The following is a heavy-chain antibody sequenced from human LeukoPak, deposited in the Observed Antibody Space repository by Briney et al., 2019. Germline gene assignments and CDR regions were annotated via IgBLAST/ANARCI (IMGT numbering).Heavy chain of an antibody. D-gene: IGHD2-21*02. J-gene: IGHJ4*02. V-gene: IGHV3-9*01. Sequence: PGGSLRLSCAASGFTFDDYAMPWVRQAPGKGLEWVSGISWNSGSIGYADSVKGRFTISRDNAKNSLYLQMNSLRAEDTALYYCAKAPVVTAIEYYFDYWGQGTLVTVSS. CDR2: ISWNSGSI. CDR3: AKAPVVTAIEYYFDY. CDR1: GFTFDDYA.